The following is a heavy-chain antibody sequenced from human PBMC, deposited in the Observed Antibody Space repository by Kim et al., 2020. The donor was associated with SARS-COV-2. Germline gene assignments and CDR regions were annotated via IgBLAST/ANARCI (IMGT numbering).Heavy chain of an antibody. D-gene: IGHD3-16*01. J-gene: IGHJ4*02. CDR2: T. Sequence: TNYAQKIQGRVTMTRNTSISTAYMELSRLRADDAAVYYCAATYVWGSTDDWGQGTLVTVSS. CDR3: AATYVWGSTDD. V-gene: IGHV1-2*02.